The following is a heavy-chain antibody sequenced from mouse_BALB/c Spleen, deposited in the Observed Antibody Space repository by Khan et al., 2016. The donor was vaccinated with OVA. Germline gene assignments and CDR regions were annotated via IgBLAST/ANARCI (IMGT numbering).Heavy chain of an antibody. CDR1: GFTFSTYG. Sequence: EVELVEAGGDLVKTGGSLKLSCAASGFTFSTYGMSCVRQTPDKRLEWVATISSGGHYTYYIDSVKGRFTISRDNSKNILYLQMTSLRSEDTAMYYCARRAYYYDSEGFAYWGQGTLVTVSA. CDR2: ISSGGHYT. J-gene: IGHJ3*01. D-gene: IGHD2-4*01. CDR3: ARRAYYYDSEGFAY. V-gene: IGHV5-6*01.